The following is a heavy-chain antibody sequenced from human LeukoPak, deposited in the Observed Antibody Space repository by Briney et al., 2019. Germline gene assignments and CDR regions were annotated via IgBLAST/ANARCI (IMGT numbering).Heavy chain of an antibody. CDR2: ISGSGGST. J-gene: IGHJ4*02. V-gene: IGHV3-23*01. Sequence: GGSLRLSCAASGFTFSSYAMSWVRQAPGKGLEWVSAISGSGGSTYYADSVKGRFIISRDNSKNTLYLQMNSLRAEDTAVYYCAKDLWFGELSSCYWGQGTLVTVSS. CDR1: GFTFSSYA. CDR3: AKDLWFGELSSCY. D-gene: IGHD3-10*01.